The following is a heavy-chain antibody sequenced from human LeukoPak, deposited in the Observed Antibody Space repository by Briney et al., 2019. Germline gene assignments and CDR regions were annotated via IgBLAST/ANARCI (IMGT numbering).Heavy chain of an antibody. CDR2: ISWNSGTI. CDR1: GFTFDDYA. CDR3: AKDRIGYCSSRSCYGGFEY. D-gene: IGHD2-2*01. J-gene: IGHJ4*02. Sequence: GGSLRLSCAASGFTFDDYAMHWVRQAPGKGLEWVSGISWNSGTIGYADSVKGRFTISRDNAKNSLYLQMNSLRVEDTALYYCAKDRIGYCSSRSCYGGFEYWGQGTLVTVSS. V-gene: IGHV3-9*01.